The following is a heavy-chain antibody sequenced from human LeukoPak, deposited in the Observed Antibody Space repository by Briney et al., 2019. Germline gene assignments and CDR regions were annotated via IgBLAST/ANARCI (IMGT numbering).Heavy chain of an antibody. CDR3: VRVADLWFGETVDY. Sequence: PSETLSLTCTVSGGSISSGDYYWSWIRQPPGKGLEWIGYIYYSGSTYYNPSLKSRVTISVDTSKNQFSLKLSSVTAADTAVYYCVRVADLWFGETVDYWGQGTLVTVSS. J-gene: IGHJ4*02. CDR1: GGSISSGDYY. D-gene: IGHD3-10*01. CDR2: IYYSGST. V-gene: IGHV4-30-4*01.